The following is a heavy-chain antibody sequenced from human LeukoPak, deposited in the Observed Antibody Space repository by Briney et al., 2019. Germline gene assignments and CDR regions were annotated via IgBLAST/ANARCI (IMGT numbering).Heavy chain of an antibody. D-gene: IGHD3-10*01. Sequence: GASVKVSCKASGYTFTSYYMHWVRQAPGQGLEWMGIINPSGGSTSYAQKFQGRVTMTRDTSTSTVYMELSSLRSEDTAVYYCARGNYYGSGSYPHFDYWGQGTLVTVSS. J-gene: IGHJ4*02. CDR1: GYTFTSYY. CDR3: ARGNYYGSGSYPHFDY. V-gene: IGHV1-46*01. CDR2: INPSGGST.